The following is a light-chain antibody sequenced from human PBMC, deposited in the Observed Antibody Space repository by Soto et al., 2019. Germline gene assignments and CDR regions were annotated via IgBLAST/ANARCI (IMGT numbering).Light chain of an antibody. J-gene: IGKJ1*01. CDR2: GIS. CDR3: QQYVTSSPRT. V-gene: IGKV3-20*01. Sequence: EIVLTQSPGTLSLSPGERATLSCRASHTISSSYLAWYQQKPGQAPRLLMYGISRRATGIPDRFSGSGSGTHFTLTITSLEPEDFAVYYCQQYVTSSPRTFGQGTKVEIK. CDR1: HTISSSY.